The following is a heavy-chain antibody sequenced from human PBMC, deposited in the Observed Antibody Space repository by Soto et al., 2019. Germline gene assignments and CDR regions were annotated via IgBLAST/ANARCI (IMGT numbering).Heavy chain of an antibody. CDR1: GFTFGDYV. D-gene: IGHD3-10*01. J-gene: IGHJ4*02. Sequence: PGGSLRLSCTAAGFTFGDYVMSWFRQAPGKGLEWVGFIRSKAYGGTTEYAASVKGRFTISRDDSKSIAYLQMSSLKTEDTAVYYCARVSAGIYFEYWGQGTLVTVSS. CDR2: IRSKAYGGTT. CDR3: ARVSAGIYFEY. V-gene: IGHV3-49*03.